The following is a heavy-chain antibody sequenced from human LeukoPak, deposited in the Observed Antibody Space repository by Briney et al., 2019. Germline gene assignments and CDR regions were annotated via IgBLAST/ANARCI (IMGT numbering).Heavy chain of an antibody. D-gene: IGHD3-10*01. CDR2: ISGDGGDT. J-gene: IGHJ4*02. CDR3: AKDMVRGVNDY. V-gene: IGHV3-43*02. Sequence: GGSLRLSCAASGFTFSSFAMHWVRQAPGKGLEWVSLISGDGGDTYYADSVKGRFTISRDNRKNSLYLQMNSLRTEDTALYYCAKDMVRGVNDYWGQGTLVTVSS. CDR1: GFTFSSFA.